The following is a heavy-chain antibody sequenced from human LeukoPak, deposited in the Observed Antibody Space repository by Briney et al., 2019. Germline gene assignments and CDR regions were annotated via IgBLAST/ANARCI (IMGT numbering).Heavy chain of an antibody. D-gene: IGHD2-2*01. CDR1: GDSIRSYY. J-gene: IGHJ4*02. CDR3: AREGTYCSRTSCYDSFLDY. V-gene: IGHV4-4*07. CDR2: IYTSGST. Sequence: SETLSLTCSVSGDSIRSYYWSWIRQPAGKGLEWIGRIYTSGSTNYNPSLKTRVTMSVDTSKNQFSLRLSPVTAADTAVYYCAREGTYCSRTSCYDSFLDYWGQGTLVTVSS.